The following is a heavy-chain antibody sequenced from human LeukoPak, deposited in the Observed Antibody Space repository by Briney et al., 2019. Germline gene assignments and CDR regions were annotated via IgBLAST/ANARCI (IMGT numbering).Heavy chain of an antibody. CDR2: FDPEDGET. CDR1: GYTLTELS. CDR3: ATLEWEHPYYFDY. D-gene: IGHD1-26*01. J-gene: IGHJ4*02. Sequence: ASVKVSCKVSGYTLTELSMHWVRQAPGKGLEWMGGFDPEDGETIYAQKFQGRVTMTEDTSTDTAYMELSSLRSDDTAVYYCATLEWEHPYYFDYWGQGTLVTVSS. V-gene: IGHV1-24*01.